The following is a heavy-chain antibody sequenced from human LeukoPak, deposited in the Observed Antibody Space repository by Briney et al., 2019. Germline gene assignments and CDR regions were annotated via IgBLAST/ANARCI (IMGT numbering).Heavy chain of an antibody. CDR3: AKGSHIVVVPAAVYFGY. CDR1: GFTFSSYA. Sequence: GGSLRLSCAASGFTFSSYAMSWVRQAPGKGLEWVSCISGSGGSPHYADSVKGRFTISRDNSKNTLYLQMNSLRAEDTAVYHCAKGSHIVVVPAAVYFGYWGQGTLVTVSS. CDR2: ISGSGGSP. V-gene: IGHV3-23*01. J-gene: IGHJ4*02. D-gene: IGHD2-2*01.